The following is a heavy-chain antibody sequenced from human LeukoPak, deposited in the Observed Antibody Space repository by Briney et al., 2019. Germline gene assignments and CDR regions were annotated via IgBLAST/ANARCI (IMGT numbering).Heavy chain of an antibody. Sequence: SETLSLTCTVSGGSISSYYWSWIRQPPGKGLEWIGYIYYSGSTNYNPSLKSRVTISVGTSKNQFSLKLSSVTAADTAVYHCAKESYGGKRGFDSWGQGTLVTVSS. CDR2: IYYSGST. V-gene: IGHV4-59*12. D-gene: IGHD4-23*01. CDR1: GGSISSYY. J-gene: IGHJ4*02. CDR3: AKESYGGKRGFDS.